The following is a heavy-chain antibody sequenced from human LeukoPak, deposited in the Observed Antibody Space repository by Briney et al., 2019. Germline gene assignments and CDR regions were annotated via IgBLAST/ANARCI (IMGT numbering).Heavy chain of an antibody. D-gene: IGHD3-3*01. J-gene: IGHJ4*02. CDR2: INSDGSTT. V-gene: IGHV3-74*01. Sequence: PGGSLRLSCAASGFTFSSYWMHWVRQAPGKGLVWVSRINSDGSTTTYADSVKGRFTISRDNAKNTLYLQMNSLRAEDTPVYYCVRNLEFWGDSEDYWGQGTLVTVSS. CDR1: GFTFSSYW. CDR3: VRNLEFWGDSEDY.